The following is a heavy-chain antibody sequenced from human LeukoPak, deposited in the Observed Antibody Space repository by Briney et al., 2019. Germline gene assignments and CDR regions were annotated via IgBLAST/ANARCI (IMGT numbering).Heavy chain of an antibody. J-gene: IGHJ5*02. CDR2: IYWNDEK. D-gene: IGHD3-22*01. Sequence: SGPTLVNPTQTLTLTCTFSGFSFSTRGVGVGWIRQPPGKALEWLALIYWNDEKRYSPSLKSRLTITKDTSKNQVVLTMTNMDPVDTATYYCAHRHVGYSNSYWFDPWGQGTLVTVSS. V-gene: IGHV2-5*01. CDR1: GFSFSTRGVG. CDR3: AHRHVGYSNSYWFDP.